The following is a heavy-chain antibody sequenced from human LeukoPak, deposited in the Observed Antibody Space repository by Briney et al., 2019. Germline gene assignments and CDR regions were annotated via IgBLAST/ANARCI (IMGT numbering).Heavy chain of an antibody. Sequence: PGGSLRLSCAASGFTFSSYWMHWVRQVPGKGLVWVSRITSDGSDTIYADSVKGRFTISRDNAKNTLYLQMNSLRAEDTALYYCSRDRRTWFDPWGQGILVTVSS. CDR1: GFTFSSYW. CDR3: SRDRRTWFDP. CDR2: ITSDGSDT. V-gene: IGHV3-74*01. J-gene: IGHJ5*02.